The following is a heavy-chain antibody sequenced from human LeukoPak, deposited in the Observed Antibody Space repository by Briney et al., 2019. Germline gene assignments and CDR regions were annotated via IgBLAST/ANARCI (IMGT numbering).Heavy chain of an antibody. CDR2: ITPIFGTA. V-gene: IGHV1-69*13. CDR1: GGTFSSYA. J-gene: IGHJ4*02. Sequence: SVKVSCKASGGTFSSYAISWVRQAPGQGLEWMGGITPIFGTANYAQKFQGRVTITADESTSTAYMELSSLRSEDTAVYYCARVEGDSSGPYYFDYWGQGTLVTVSS. CDR3: ARVEGDSSGPYYFDY. D-gene: IGHD3-22*01.